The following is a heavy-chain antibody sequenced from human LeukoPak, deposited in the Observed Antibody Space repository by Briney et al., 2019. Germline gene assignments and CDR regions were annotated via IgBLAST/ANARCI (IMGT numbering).Heavy chain of an antibody. CDR2: INGNGVNT. Sequence: GGTLRLSCAASGFTFSNYGMSWVRQAPGKGLEWVATINGNGVNTYYADSVKGRFTISRDNSKNTLYLQMNSLRAEDTAVYYCAREGYYYDSSGYLGDWGQGTLVTVSS. J-gene: IGHJ4*02. D-gene: IGHD3-22*01. CDR3: AREGYYYDSSGYLGD. CDR1: GFTFSNYG. V-gene: IGHV3-23*01.